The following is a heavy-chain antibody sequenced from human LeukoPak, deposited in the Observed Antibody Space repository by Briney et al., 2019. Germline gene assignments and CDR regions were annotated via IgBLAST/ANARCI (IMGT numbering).Heavy chain of an antibody. CDR1: GGSFSGYY. V-gene: IGHV4-34*01. D-gene: IGHD5-24*01. CDR3: ARGGKRWLQLVGFGY. CDR2: IDHSGST. Sequence: SETLSLTCAVYGGSFSGYYWSWIRQPPGKGLEWIGEIDHSGSTNYNPSLKSRVTISVDTSKNQFSLKLSSVTAADTAVYYCARGGKRWLQLVGFGYWGQGTLVTVSS. J-gene: IGHJ4*02.